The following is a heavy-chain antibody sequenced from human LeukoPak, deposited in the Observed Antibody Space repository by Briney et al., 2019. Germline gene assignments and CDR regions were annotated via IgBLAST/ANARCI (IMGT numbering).Heavy chain of an antibody. V-gene: IGHV4-34*01. CDR1: GVPFSNYY. D-gene: IGHD6-19*01. CDR2: INHSGYT. CDR3: TRAVAGHPD. J-gene: IGHJ4*02. Sequence: PSETLSLTCGVSGVPFSNYYWSWVRQSPRQGLEWIGEINHSGYTNYNPSLKSRVTMSIDTSKNQFSLMLTSMTAADTGVYYCTRAVAGHPDWGQGTLVTVSS.